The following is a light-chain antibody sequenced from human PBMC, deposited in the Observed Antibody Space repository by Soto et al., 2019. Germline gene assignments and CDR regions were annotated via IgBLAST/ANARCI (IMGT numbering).Light chain of an antibody. CDR3: QQYGGSPRT. V-gene: IGKV3-20*01. Sequence: EFVLTQAPGTRRMCQGERATLYCRASQSVGGTFLAWYQQKRGQAPRLLIHGASNRATGIPDRFSGSGSGTDFTLTISRLESEDFAVYYCQQYGGSPRTFGQGTKGDIK. CDR2: GAS. J-gene: IGKJ1*01. CDR1: QSVGGTF.